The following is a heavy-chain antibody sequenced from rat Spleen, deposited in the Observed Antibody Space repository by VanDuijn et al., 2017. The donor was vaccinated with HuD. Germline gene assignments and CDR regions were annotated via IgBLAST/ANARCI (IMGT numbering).Heavy chain of an antibody. D-gene: IGHD1-10*01. J-gene: IGHJ3*01. V-gene: IGHV3-3*01. CDR1: GYSITSSYG. CDR2: INNVGGT. CDR3: ARLEATYWFAY. Sequence: EVQLQESGPGLVKPSQSLSLTCSVTGYSITSSYGWNWIRKFPGNKLEWMGYINNVGGTNYNPSLKSRISITRDTSKNQFFLQVNSVTTEDTATYSCARLEATYWFAYWGQGTLVTVSS.